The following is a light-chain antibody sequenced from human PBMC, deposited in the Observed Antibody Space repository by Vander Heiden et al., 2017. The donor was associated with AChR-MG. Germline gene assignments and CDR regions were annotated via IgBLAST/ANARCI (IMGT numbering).Light chain of an antibody. CDR1: SGSIGSNF. V-gene: IGLV6-57*03. Sequence: NFMLTQPHSVSESPGPTVTISCTRSSGSIGSNFVQWYQQRPGSAPTTVIYEDNQRPSGVPERFSGSIDRSSNSASLTISGLKTEDEADYHCQSYDSSDHVVFGGGTKLTVL. CDR3: QSYDSSDHVV. J-gene: IGLJ2*01. CDR2: EDN.